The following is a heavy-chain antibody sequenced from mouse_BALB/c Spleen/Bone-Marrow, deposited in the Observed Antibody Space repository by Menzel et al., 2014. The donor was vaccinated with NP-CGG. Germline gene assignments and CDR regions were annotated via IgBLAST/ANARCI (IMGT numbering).Heavy chain of an antibody. CDR2: ILPGSGTT. J-gene: IGHJ4*01. CDR1: GFTFSDNW. D-gene: IGHD2-14*01. Sequence: VQLQQSGAELMKPGASVKISCKATGFTFSDNWIEWVKQRPGHGLEWIGEILPGSGTTNYNEKFKGKATFTADTSSNTAYRQLSNLTSQDSAVYYSAGDYRHGRGYAMDYWGQGTSVTVSS. V-gene: IGHV1-9*01. CDR3: AGDYRHGRGYAMDY.